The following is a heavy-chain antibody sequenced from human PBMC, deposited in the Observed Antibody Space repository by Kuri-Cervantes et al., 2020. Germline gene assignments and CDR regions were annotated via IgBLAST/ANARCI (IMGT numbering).Heavy chain of an antibody. V-gene: IGHV3-11*01. J-gene: IGHJ6*02. CDR1: GFTFSDYY. CDR2: ISSSGSTI. Sequence: GGSLRLSCAASGFTFSDYYMSWIRQAPGKGLEWVSYISSSGSTIYYADSVKGRFTISRDNAKNSLYLQMNSLRAEDTAVYYCARDQSVGLVHRLYYYYYGMDVWGQGTTVTVSS. CDR3: ARDQSVGLVHRLYYYYYGMDV. D-gene: IGHD3-10*01.